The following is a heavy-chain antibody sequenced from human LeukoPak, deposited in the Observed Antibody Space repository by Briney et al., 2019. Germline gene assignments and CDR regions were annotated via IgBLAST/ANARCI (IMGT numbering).Heavy chain of an antibody. CDR3: ARGPLRWELYYYYGMDV. Sequence: ASVKVSCKASGYTFTSYAMNWVRQAPGQGLEWMGWINTNTGNPTYAQGFTGRFVFSLDTSVSTAYLQISSLKAEDTAVYYCARGPLRWELYYYYGMDVWGQGTTVTVSS. D-gene: IGHD1-26*01. J-gene: IGHJ6*02. V-gene: IGHV7-4-1*02. CDR2: INTNTGNP. CDR1: GYTFTSYA.